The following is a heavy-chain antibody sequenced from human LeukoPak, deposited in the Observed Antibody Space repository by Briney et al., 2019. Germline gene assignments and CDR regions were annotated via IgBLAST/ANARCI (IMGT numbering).Heavy chain of an antibody. V-gene: IGHV3-23*01. CDR1: GFRFSSYA. J-gene: IGHJ3*02. Sequence: GGSLRLSCAASGFRFSSYAMSWVRQAPGKGLEWVSAISGSGGSTYYADSVKGRFTISRDNSKNTLYLQMNSLRAEDTAVYYCARSSSWFPFDIWGQGTMVTVSS. D-gene: IGHD6-13*01. CDR2: ISGSGGST. CDR3: ARSSSWFPFDI.